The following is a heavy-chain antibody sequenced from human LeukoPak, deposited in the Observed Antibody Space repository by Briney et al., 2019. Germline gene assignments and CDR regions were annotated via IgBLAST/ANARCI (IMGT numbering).Heavy chain of an antibody. J-gene: IGHJ3*02. Sequence: SETLSLTCSVSGGSIINYYWSWIRQHPGKGLEWIGYIYYSGSTYYNPSLKSRVTISVDTSKNQFSLKLSSVTAADTAVYYCARDRAAAARAMYAFDIWGQGTMVTVSS. CDR3: ARDRAAAARAMYAFDI. D-gene: IGHD6-13*01. V-gene: IGHV4-59*06. CDR1: GGSIINYY. CDR2: IYYSGST.